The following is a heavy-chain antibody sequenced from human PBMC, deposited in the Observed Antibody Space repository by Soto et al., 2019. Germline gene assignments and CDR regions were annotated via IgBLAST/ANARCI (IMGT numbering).Heavy chain of an antibody. D-gene: IGHD4-4*01. CDR1: GYTFTSYA. CDR2: INAGNGNT. CDR3: ARRPTVTAGAYYYYYGMDV. J-gene: IGHJ6*02. Sequence: ASVKVSCKASGYTFTSYAMHWVRQAPGQRLEWMGWINAGNGNTKYSQKFQGRVTITRDTSASTAYMELSSLRSEDTAVYYCARRPTVTAGAYYYYYGMDVWGQGTTVTVSS. V-gene: IGHV1-3*01.